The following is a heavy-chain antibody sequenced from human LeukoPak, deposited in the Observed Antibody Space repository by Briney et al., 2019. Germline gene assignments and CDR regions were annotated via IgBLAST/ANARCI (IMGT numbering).Heavy chain of an antibody. CDR3: ARLSGYSSSLVDY. Sequence: SETLSFSCTVSGGSINSYYWSWIRQPPGKGLERIGYIYYSGSTNYNPSLKSRVTISVDTSKNQFSLKLSSVTAADTAVYYCARLSGYSSSLVDYWGQGTLVTVSS. J-gene: IGHJ4*02. CDR2: IYYSGST. V-gene: IGHV4-59*01. D-gene: IGHD6-13*01. CDR1: GGSINSYY.